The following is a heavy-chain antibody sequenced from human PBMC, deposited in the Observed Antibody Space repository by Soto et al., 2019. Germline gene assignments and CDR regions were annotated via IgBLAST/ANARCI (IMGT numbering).Heavy chain of an antibody. CDR2: ISYDGSNK. V-gene: IGHV3-30-3*01. Sequence: QAGGSLRLSCAASGFTFSSYAMHWVRQAPGKGLEWVAVISYDGSNKYYADSVKGRFTISRDNSKNTLYLQMNSLRAEDTAVYYCARPGAYYGYAFDIWGQGTMVTVSS. J-gene: IGHJ3*02. CDR1: GFTFSSYA. D-gene: IGHD3-10*01. CDR3: ARPGAYYGYAFDI.